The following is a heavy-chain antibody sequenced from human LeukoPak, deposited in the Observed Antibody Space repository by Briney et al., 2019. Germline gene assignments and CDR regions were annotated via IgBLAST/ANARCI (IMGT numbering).Heavy chain of an antibody. Sequence: GGSLRLSCAASGFTVSSNYMSWVRHAPGKGLEWASVIYSGGSTYYADSMKGRFTISRDNSKNTLYLQMNSLRAEDTAVYYCARSPDSNYGFDYWGQGTLVTVSS. CDR1: GFTVSSNY. V-gene: IGHV3-53*01. J-gene: IGHJ4*02. CDR2: IYSGGST. CDR3: ARSPDSNYGFDY. D-gene: IGHD4-11*01.